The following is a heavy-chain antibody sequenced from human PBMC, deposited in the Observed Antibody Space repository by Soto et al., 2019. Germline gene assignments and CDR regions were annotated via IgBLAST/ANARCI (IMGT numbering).Heavy chain of an antibody. D-gene: IGHD5-12*01. V-gene: IGHV1-69*12. J-gene: IGHJ2*01. Sequence: QVQLVQSGAEVKKPGSSVTVSCKASGGTFSSYTISWVRQAPGQGLEWMGGIIPIFGTANYAQKFQGRVTITADESTSTAYMELSNLRSEDTAVYYCARGNHRWLQLWYFDLWGHGTLVTVSS. CDR2: IIPIFGTA. CDR1: GGTFSSYT. CDR3: ARGNHRWLQLWYFDL.